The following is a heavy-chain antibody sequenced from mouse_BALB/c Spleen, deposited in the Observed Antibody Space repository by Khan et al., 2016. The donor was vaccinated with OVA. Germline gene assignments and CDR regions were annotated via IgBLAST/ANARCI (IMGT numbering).Heavy chain of an antibody. CDR2: IDPSDNYT. CDR3: ARYYFYDSSTWFGN. V-gene: IGHV1-69*02. Sequence: QVQLQQPGAELVKPGASVKLSCKASGYTFTSFWLHWVKQRPGLGLEWIGEIDPSDNYTNYNQKFKGKATLTVDKSSSTAYMQLSSQTTEDSAVYYCARYYFYDSSTWFGNWGQGTLVTVSA. J-gene: IGHJ3*01. D-gene: IGHD1-1*01. CDR1: GYTFTSFW.